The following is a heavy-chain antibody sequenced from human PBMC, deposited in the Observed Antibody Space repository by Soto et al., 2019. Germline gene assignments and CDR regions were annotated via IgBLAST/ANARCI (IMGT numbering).Heavy chain of an antibody. Sequence: GESLKISCKGSGYSFTSYWISRVRQMPGKGLEWMGRIDPSDSYINYSPSFQGHVTISADKSIDTAYLQWSSLKASDTAIYYCARLYCYCTDGVCSTYFQHWGQGTLVTVSS. CDR1: GYSFTSYW. J-gene: IGHJ1*01. CDR3: ARLYCYCTDGVCSTYFQH. D-gene: IGHD2-8*01. CDR2: IDPSDSYI. V-gene: IGHV5-10-1*01.